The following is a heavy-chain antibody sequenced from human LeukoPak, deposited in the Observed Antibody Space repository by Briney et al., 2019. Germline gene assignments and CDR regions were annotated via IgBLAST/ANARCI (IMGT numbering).Heavy chain of an antibody. CDR1: GYSFTSYW. CDR2: IYPGDSDT. CDR3: ARGDPGYCSSTSCSNSFDI. Sequence: GESLKISCKGSGYSFTSYWIGWVRQMPGKGLEWMGIIYPGDSDTRYSPSFQGQVTISADKSISTAYLQWSSLKASDTAMYYCARGDPGYCSSTSCSNSFDIWGQGTVVTVSS. V-gene: IGHV5-51*01. D-gene: IGHD2-2*01. J-gene: IGHJ3*02.